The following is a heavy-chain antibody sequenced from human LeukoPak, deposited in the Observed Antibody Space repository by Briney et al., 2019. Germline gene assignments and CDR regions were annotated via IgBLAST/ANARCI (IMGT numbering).Heavy chain of an antibody. V-gene: IGHV3-48*03. Sequence: GGSLRLSCAASGFTFSSYEMNWVRQAPGKGLEWVSYISDNSRTIYYADSVKGRFTISRDNAKNSLYLQMNSLRADDTAVYYCAGDSGYRGYDLAFWGQGTLVTVSS. CDR1: GFTFSSYE. CDR3: AGDSGYRGYDLAF. D-gene: IGHD5-12*01. CDR2: ISDNSRTI. J-gene: IGHJ4*02.